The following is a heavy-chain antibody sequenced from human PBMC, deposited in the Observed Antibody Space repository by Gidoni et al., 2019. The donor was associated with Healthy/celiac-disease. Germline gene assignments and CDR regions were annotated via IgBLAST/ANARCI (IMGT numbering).Heavy chain of an antibody. V-gene: IGHV3-23*01. CDR2: ISGSGGST. CDR1: GFTFSSYA. CDR3: AKLIHWGYQLLFDGASDY. Sequence: EVQLLESGGGLVQPGGSLRLSCAASGFTFSSYAMSWVRQAPGKGLEWVSAISGSGGSTYYADSVKGRFTISRDNSKNTLYLQMNSLRAEDTAVYYCAKLIHWGYQLLFDGASDYWGQGTLVTVSS. D-gene: IGHD2-2*01. J-gene: IGHJ4*02.